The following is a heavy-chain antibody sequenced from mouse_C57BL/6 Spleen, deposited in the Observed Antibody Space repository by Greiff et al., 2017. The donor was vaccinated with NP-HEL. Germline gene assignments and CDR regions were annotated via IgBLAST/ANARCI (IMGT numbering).Heavy chain of an antibody. V-gene: IGHV1-52*01. Sequence: QVQLQQSGAELVRPGSSVKLSCKASGYTFTSYWMHWVKQRPIQGLEWIGNIDPSDSETHYNQKFKDKATLTVDKSSSTAYMQLSSLTSEDSAVYYCARSYYGSKDWYFDVWGTGTTVTVSS. CDR3: ARSYYGSKDWYFDV. CDR2: IDPSDSET. CDR1: GYTFTSYW. J-gene: IGHJ1*03. D-gene: IGHD1-1*01.